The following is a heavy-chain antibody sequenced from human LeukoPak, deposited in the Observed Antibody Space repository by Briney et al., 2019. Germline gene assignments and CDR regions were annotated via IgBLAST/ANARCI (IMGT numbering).Heavy chain of an antibody. V-gene: IGHV4-39*01. CDR1: GGSISSSSYY. D-gene: IGHD2-15*01. J-gene: IGHJ4*02. CDR3: ARAPIRGNPDY. Sequence: SETLSLTCTVSGGSISSSSYYWGWIRQPPGKGPEWIGSIYYSGSTYYNPSLKSRVTISVDTSKNQFSLKLSSVTAADTAVYYCARAPIRGNPDYWGQGTLVTVSS. CDR2: IYYSGST.